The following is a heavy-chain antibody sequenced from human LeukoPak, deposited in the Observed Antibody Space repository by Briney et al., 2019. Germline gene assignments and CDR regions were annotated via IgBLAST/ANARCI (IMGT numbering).Heavy chain of an antibody. Sequence: PGGSLRLSCAASGFTFDDYAMHWVRQAPGKGLEWVSGISWNSGSIGYADSVKGRFTISRDNAKNSLYLQMNSLRAEDTALYYCAKEGAAGNYFDYWGQGTLVTVSS. J-gene: IGHJ4*02. CDR1: GFTFDDYA. V-gene: IGHV3-9*01. CDR3: AKEGAAGNYFDY. D-gene: IGHD6-13*01. CDR2: ISWNSGSI.